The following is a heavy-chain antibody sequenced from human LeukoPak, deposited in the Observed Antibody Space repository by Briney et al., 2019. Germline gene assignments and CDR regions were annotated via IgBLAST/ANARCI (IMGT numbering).Heavy chain of an antibody. Sequence: ASVKVSCKASGYTFTSYYMHWVRQAPGQGLEWMGIINPSGGSTSYAQKFQGRVTMTRDTSTSTVYMELRSLRSEDTAVYYCARVPSGGNKFDPWGQGTLVTVSS. V-gene: IGHV1-46*01. CDR2: INPSGGST. J-gene: IGHJ5*02. CDR1: GYTFTSYY. CDR3: ARVPSGGNKFDP. D-gene: IGHD6-25*01.